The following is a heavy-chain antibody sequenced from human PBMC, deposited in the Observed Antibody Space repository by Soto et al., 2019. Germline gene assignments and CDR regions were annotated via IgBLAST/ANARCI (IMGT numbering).Heavy chain of an antibody. Sequence: EVQLVESGGGLVKPGGSLSLSCAASGFTFSSYSMNWVRQAPGTGLEWVSSISSSISYIYYADSVKGRFTISRDNAKNSLYLQMNSLRAEDTAVYYCARDQPGYSYGYGLGYWGQGTLVTVSS. J-gene: IGHJ4*02. D-gene: IGHD5-18*01. CDR3: ARDQPGYSYGYGLGY. CDR2: ISSSISYI. CDR1: GFTFSSYS. V-gene: IGHV3-21*01.